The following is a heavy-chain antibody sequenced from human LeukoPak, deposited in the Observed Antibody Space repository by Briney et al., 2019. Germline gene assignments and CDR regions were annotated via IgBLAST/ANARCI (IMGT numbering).Heavy chain of an antibody. J-gene: IGHJ4*02. V-gene: IGHV3-74*01. Sequence: GGSLRLSCAASGFTFSSSWMHWVRQCPEKGLVWVARINGDGSSTSFADSVKGRFIISRGNAKNRLYLQMNSLRAEDTAVYYCARDQPFGEPDWGQGTLVTVSS. CDR3: ARDQPFGEPD. CDR1: GFTFSSSW. CDR2: INGDGSST. D-gene: IGHD3-10*01.